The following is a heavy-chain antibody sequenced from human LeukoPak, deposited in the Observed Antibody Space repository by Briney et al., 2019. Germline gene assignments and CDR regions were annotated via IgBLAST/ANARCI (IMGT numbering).Heavy chain of an antibody. D-gene: IGHD3-10*01. CDR3: ARIDYYDSGHAFDI. Sequence: MASQTLSLTCTVSGGSISSGSYYWSWIRQPAGKGLEWIGRIYTSGSTNYNPSLKSRVIISVDTSKNEISLKLSSVTAADTVVYYCARIDYYDSGHAFDIWGQGTMVTVSS. V-gene: IGHV4-61*02. J-gene: IGHJ3*02. CDR1: GGSISSGSYY. CDR2: IYTSGST.